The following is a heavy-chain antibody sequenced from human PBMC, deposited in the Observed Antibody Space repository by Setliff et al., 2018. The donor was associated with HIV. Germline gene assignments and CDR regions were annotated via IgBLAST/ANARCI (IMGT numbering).Heavy chain of an antibody. Sequence: PGGSLRLSCAASGFTFSSYAMNWVRQAPGKGLEWVSGISGSGGSTYYADSVKGRFTISRDNSKNTLYLQMNSLRPEDTALYYCARETPNSGWGSFWGQGTLVTVSS. CDR3: ARETPNSGWGSF. V-gene: IGHV3-23*01. CDR2: ISGSGGST. CDR1: GFTFSSYA. D-gene: IGHD6-19*01. J-gene: IGHJ4*02.